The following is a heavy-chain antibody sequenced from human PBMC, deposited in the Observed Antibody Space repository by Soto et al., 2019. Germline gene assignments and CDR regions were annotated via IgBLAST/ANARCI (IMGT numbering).Heavy chain of an antibody. CDR1: GYTFTSYY. CDR2: INPSGGST. Sequence: GASVKVSCKASGYTFTSYYMHWVRQAPGQGLEWMGIINPSGGSTSYAQKFQGRVTMTRDTSTSTVYTELSSLRSEDTAVYYCAREGQQWLVRRIFDYWGQGTLVTVSS. D-gene: IGHD6-19*01. CDR3: AREGQQWLVRRIFDY. J-gene: IGHJ4*02. V-gene: IGHV1-46*03.